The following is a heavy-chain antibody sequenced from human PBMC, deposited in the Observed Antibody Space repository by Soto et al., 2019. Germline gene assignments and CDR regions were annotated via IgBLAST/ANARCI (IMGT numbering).Heavy chain of an antibody. J-gene: IGHJ4*02. CDR3: ERDPGGVMDEGKFAC. V-gene: IGHV1-69*06. D-gene: IGHD2-21*01. CDR1: EDSFNNYA. Sequence: QVQLVQSGAEVEKPGSSVKVSCKTSEDSFNNYAISWVRQAPGQGLEWMGGIVPNVDTANYAQKFEGRLTITADKSTSRVYMELRRRSTEDAAIYYCERDPGGVMDEGKFACWGPGNLVTVSS. CDR2: IVPNVDTA.